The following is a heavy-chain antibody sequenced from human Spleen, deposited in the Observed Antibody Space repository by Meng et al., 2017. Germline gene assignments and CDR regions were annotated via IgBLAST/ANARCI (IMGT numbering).Heavy chain of an antibody. CDR3: ASCTRWQGYFDL. V-gene: IGHV3-53*01. CDR1: DFTVSSSH. J-gene: IGHJ4*02. CDR2: VYADGNT. Sequence: GESLKISCAASDFTVSSSHMNWVRQAPGKGLEWVSIVYADGNTNYADSVKGRFTISRDHSKNTLFLQMNSLRADETGVYYCASCTRWQGYFDLWGQGTLVTVSS. D-gene: IGHD2-2*01.